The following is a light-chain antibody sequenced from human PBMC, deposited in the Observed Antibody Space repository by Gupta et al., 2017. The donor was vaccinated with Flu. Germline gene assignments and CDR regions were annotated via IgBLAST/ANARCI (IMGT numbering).Light chain of an antibody. V-gene: IGKV1-39*01. J-gene: IGKJ1*01. CDR2: AAS. Sequence: LSASVGDRVTITCRASQSISSYLNWSQQKPGKAPKLLIYAASSLQSGVPSSFSGSGSGTDFTLTISRLQPEDFATYYCQQSYSTPRTFGQGTKVEIK. CDR1: QSISSY. CDR3: QQSYSTPRT.